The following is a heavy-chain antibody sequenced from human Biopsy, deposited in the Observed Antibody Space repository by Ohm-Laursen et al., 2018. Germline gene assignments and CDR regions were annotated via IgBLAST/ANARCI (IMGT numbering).Heavy chain of an antibody. Sequence: FLRLSCSASGFTFSGFSMYWVRQAPGKGLDWVSSISASGNHIYYTDSVKGRFTVSRDNGKNSVYLQMNSLRVEDTAVYYCARDGEAKYCKHGVCPSDFWGQGTLVTVSS. CDR1: GFTFSGFS. V-gene: IGHV3-21*01. CDR3: ARDGEAKYCKHGVCPSDF. D-gene: IGHD2-8*01. CDR2: ISASGNHI. J-gene: IGHJ4*02.